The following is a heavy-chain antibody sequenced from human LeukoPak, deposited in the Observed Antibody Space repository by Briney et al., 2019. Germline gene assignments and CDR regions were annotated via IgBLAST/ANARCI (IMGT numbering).Heavy chain of an antibody. Sequence: GGSLRLSCAASGFTFDDYAMHWVRQAPGKGLEWVSGISWNSGSIAYADSVKGRFTISRDNAKNSLYLQMNSLRAEDTALYYCAKDKSDSSSWNCFDYWGQGTLVTVSS. V-gene: IGHV3-9*01. CDR2: ISWNSGSI. D-gene: IGHD6-13*01. CDR1: GFTFDDYA. J-gene: IGHJ4*02. CDR3: AKDKSDSSSWNCFDY.